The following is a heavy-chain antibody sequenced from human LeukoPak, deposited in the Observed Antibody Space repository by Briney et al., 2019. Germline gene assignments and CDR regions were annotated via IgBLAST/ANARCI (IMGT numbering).Heavy chain of an antibody. CDR2: ISSSSSYT. Sequence: PGGSLRLSCAASGFTFSDYYMSWIRQAPGKGLEWVSYISSSSSYTNYADSVKGRFTISRDNAKNSLYLQMNSLRAEDTAVYYCARDNWGTPDGIDGFDIWAKGQWSPSL. CDR3: ARDNWGTPDGIDGFDI. D-gene: IGHD7-27*01. CDR1: GFTFSDYY. V-gene: IGHV3-11*05. J-gene: IGHJ3*02.